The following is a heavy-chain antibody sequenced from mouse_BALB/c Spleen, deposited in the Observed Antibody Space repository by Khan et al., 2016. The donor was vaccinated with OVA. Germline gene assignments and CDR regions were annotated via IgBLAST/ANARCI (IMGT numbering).Heavy chain of an antibody. Sequence: EVELVESGGGLVKPGGSLKLSCAASGFSFSSYTMSWVRQTPEKRLEWVATISSGSTYTYYPDSVKGRFTISRDNAKNTLYLQMSSLKSEDTAMYYCTRDGNYAPWYFDVWGAGTTVTVSS. CDR3: TRDGNYAPWYFDV. V-gene: IGHV5-6-4*01. J-gene: IGHJ1*01. D-gene: IGHD2-1*01. CDR1: GFSFSSYT. CDR2: ISSGSTYT.